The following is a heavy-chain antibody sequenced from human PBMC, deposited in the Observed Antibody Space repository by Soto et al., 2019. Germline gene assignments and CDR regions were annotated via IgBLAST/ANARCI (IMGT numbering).Heavy chain of an antibody. Sequence: PRGSLRLSCAASGFTVSSNYMSWVRQAPGKGLEWVSVIYSGGSTYYADSVKGRFTISRDNSKNTLYLQMNSLRAEDTAVYYCARITVTTRQAFYYYYYGMDVWGQGTTVTVSS. CDR1: GFTVSSNY. V-gene: IGHV3-53*01. J-gene: IGHJ6*02. D-gene: IGHD4-17*01. CDR2: IYSGGST. CDR3: ARITVTTRQAFYYYYYGMDV.